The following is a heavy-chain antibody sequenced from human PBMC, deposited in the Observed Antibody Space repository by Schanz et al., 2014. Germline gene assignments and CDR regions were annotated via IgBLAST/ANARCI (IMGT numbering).Heavy chain of an antibody. CDR3: TRDVRLDRRGNWFDP. CDR1: GFTFSSYA. CDR2: FNDGGVNK. Sequence: EVQLLESGGGLVQPGGSLRLSCAASGFTFSSYAMSWVRQAPGKGLEWVSSFNDGGVNKYYADSVKGRFTISRDNSKNLLYLQMNSLRAEDTAVYYCTRDVRLDRRGNWFDPWGQGTLVTVSS. V-gene: IGHV3-23*01. J-gene: IGHJ5*02. D-gene: IGHD1-1*01.